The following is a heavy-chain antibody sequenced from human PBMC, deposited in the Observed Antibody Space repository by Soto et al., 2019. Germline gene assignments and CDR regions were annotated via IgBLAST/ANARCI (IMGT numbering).Heavy chain of an antibody. Sequence: GASVKGSCKASGYTFTSYYMHWVRQAPGQGLEWMGIINPSGGSTSYAQKFQGRVTITRDTSASTAYMELSSLRSEDTAVYYCARDLGGWPDYWGQGTLVTVSS. CDR3: ARDLGGWPDY. D-gene: IGHD2-15*01. V-gene: IGHV1-46*01. CDR1: GYTFTSYY. J-gene: IGHJ4*02. CDR2: INPSGGST.